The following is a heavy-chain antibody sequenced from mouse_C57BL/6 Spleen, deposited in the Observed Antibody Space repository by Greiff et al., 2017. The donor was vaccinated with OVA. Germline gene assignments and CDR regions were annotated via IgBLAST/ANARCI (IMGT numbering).Heavy chain of an antibody. CDR2: ISSGSSTI. CDR3: ARPGPTTVGFAY. D-gene: IGHD1-1*01. V-gene: IGHV5-17*01. Sequence: EVKLMESGGGLVKPGGSLKLSCAASGFTFSDYGMHWVRQAPEKGLEWVAYISSGSSTIYYADTVKGRFTISRDNAKNTLFLQMTSLRSEDTAMYYCARPGPTTVGFAYWGQGTLVTVSA. J-gene: IGHJ3*01. CDR1: GFTFSDYG.